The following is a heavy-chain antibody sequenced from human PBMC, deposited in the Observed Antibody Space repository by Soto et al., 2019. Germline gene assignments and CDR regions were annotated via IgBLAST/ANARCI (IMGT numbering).Heavy chain of an antibody. D-gene: IGHD3-10*01. J-gene: IGHJ4*02. V-gene: IGHV3-23*01. Sequence: GGSLRLSCAASGFTFSSYAMSWVRQAPGKGLEWVSAISGSGGSTYYADSVKGRFTISRDNSKNTLYLQMNSLRAEDTAVYYCAKAGSRWYYGSGSWKDYWGQGTLVTVSS. CDR2: ISGSGGST. CDR3: AKAGSRWYYGSGSWKDY. CDR1: GFTFSSYA.